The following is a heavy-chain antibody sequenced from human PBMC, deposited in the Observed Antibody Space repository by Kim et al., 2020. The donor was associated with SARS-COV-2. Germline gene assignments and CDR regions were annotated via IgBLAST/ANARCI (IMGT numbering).Heavy chain of an antibody. Sequence: SQKSQGRVTITRDTSASTAYMELSSLRSEDTAVYYCARALWEQWLAYFDYWGQGTLVTVSS. J-gene: IGHJ4*02. V-gene: IGHV1-3*01. CDR3: ARALWEQWLAYFDY. D-gene: IGHD6-19*01.